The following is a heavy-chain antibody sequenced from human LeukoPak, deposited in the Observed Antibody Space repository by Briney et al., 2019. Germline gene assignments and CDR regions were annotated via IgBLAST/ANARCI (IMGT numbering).Heavy chain of an antibody. J-gene: IGHJ4*02. Sequence: AAXXVSCKASGYTFTDYYIHLVRQAPGQGLEWMGWINPNSGDTNLSQKFPGWVTMTRDTSIGTAHLELSRLTSDDTAVYYCARDRGPQWWGSFDYWGQGTLVTVSS. CDR1: GYTFTDYY. CDR3: ARDRGPQWWGSFDY. CDR2: INPNSGDT. V-gene: IGHV1-2*04. D-gene: IGHD3-16*01.